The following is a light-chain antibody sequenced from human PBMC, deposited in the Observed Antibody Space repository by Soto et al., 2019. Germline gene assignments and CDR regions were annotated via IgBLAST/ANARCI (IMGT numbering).Light chain of an antibody. V-gene: IGKV1-39*01. J-gene: IGKJ1*01. CDR3: QQSYSTTWT. CDR1: QGISSS. CDR2: AAS. Sequence: DIQLTQSPSFLSAFVGDRVTITCRASQGISSSLAWYQQKPGEAPKLLIYAASSLQSGVPSRFSGSGYGTALTITISSLQPEDFETYDGQQSYSTTWTFGQGTKVDIK.